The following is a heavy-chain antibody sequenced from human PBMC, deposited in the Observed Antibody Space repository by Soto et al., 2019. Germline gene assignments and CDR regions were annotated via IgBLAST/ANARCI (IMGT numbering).Heavy chain of an antibody. CDR1: GYALSIYP. Sequence: ALLNGSCKTSGYALSIYPIDWVRLTTGQSLEWMGCINAGNGDTKFSQKFQGRVTITRDTSASTAYMEVSSLRSEDTAVFYCARDLGFYFYAMDVWGQGTSVIVSS. V-gene: IGHV1-3*01. CDR3: ARDLGFYFYAMDV. D-gene: IGHD6-25*01. J-gene: IGHJ6*02. CDR2: INAGNGDT.